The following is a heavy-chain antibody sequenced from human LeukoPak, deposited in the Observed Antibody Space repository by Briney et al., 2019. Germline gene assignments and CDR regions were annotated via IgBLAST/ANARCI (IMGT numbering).Heavy chain of an antibody. D-gene: IGHD3-9*01. V-gene: IGHV1-8*01. CDR3: ARVNDILTGYYKDY. J-gene: IGHJ4*02. CDR2: MNPNIGNT. CDR1: GYTFTSYD. Sequence: ASVKVSCKASGYTFTSYDINWVRQATGQGLEWMGWMNPNIGNTGYAQKFQGRVTMTRNTSISTAYMELSSLRSEDTAVYYCARVNDILTGYYKDYWGQGTLVTVSS.